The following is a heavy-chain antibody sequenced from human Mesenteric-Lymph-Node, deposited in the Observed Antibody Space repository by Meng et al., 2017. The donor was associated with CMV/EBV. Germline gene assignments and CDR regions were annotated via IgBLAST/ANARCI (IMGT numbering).Heavy chain of an antibody. CDR1: GGSFSGYY. Sequence: VQLQQWRAGLWKPSETLSRTCAVYGGSFSGYYWSWIRQPPGKGSEWIGEINHSGVPNYNPSLKSRVTISLDRSKNQFSLKLSSVTAEDTAVYYCARGSDIPVNNYWGQGTLVTVSS. V-gene: IGHV4-34*01. J-gene: IGHJ4*02. CDR2: INHSGVP. D-gene: IGHD2-15*01. CDR3: ARGSDIPVNNY.